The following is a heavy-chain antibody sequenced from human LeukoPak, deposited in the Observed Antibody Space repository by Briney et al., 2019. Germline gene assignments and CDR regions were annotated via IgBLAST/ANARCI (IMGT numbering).Heavy chain of an antibody. V-gene: IGHV3-23*01. CDR2: ISDSGAST. CDR3: TKDSVSLPTGWFDP. Sequence: PGGSLRLSCAASGFSFSSYAMSWVRQAPGKGLEWVSSISDSGASTYYADSVKGRFTISRDNSKNTLHLQMNSLRAEDTALYYCTKDSVSLPTGWFDPWGQGTLVTVSS. J-gene: IGHJ5*02. D-gene: IGHD5/OR15-5a*01. CDR1: GFSFSSYA.